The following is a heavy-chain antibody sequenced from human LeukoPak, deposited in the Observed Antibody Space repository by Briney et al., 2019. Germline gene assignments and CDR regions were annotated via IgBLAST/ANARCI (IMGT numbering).Heavy chain of an antibody. CDR2: ISYDGSSK. CDR1: GFTFSSYG. D-gene: IGHD4-17*01. V-gene: IGHV3-30*18. CDR3: AKDPSYGDYVGYFDY. Sequence: PGRSLRLSCAASGFTFSSYGMHWVRQAPGKGLEWVAVISYDGSSKYYADSVKGRFTISRDNSKNTLYLQMNSLRAEDTAVYYCAKDPSYGDYVGYFDYWGQGILVTVSS. J-gene: IGHJ4*02.